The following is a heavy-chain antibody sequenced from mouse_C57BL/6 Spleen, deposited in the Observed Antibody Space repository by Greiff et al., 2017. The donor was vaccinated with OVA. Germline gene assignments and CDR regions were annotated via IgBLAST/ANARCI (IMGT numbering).Heavy chain of an antibody. CDR3: TGLYHYYGSSYFDY. CDR1: GFTFSNYW. J-gene: IGHJ2*01. V-gene: IGHV6-3*01. D-gene: IGHD1-1*01. Sequence: EVQGVESGGGLVQPGGSMKLSCVASGFTFSNYWMNWVRQSPEKGLEWVAQIRLKSDNYATHYAESVKGRFTISRDDSKSSVYLQMNNLRAEDTGIYYCTGLYHYYGSSYFDYWGQGTTLTVSS. CDR2: IRLKSDNYAT.